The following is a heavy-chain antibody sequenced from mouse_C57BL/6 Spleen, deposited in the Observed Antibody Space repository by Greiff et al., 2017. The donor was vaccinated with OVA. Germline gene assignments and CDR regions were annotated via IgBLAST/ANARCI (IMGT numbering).Heavy chain of an antibody. CDR1: GYTFTSYW. D-gene: IGHD4-1*01. J-gene: IGHJ4*01. Sequence: QVQLQQPGPELVKPGASVKLSCKASGYTFTSYWMHWVKQRPGQGLEWIGNINPSNGGTNYNEKFKSKATLTVDKSSRTTYLQLSSLTSEDSAVYDCARRTGSYAMDYWGQGTSVTVSS. V-gene: IGHV1-53*01. CDR2: INPSNGGT. CDR3: ARRTGSYAMDY.